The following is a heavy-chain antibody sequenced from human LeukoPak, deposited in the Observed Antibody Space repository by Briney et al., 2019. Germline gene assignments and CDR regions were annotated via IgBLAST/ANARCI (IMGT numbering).Heavy chain of an antibody. D-gene: IGHD2-21*01. J-gene: IGHJ4*02. CDR1: GFTFSIYE. CDR2: IIQSGSTV. V-gene: IGHV3-48*03. Sequence: GGSLRLSCVASGFTFSIYEMNWVRQAPGKGLEWVSYIIQSGSTVYYADSVKGRFTISRDNAKNSLYLQMNSLRAEDTAVYYCARERQSCGDDCSDYWGQGTLVTVSS. CDR3: ARERQSCGDDCSDY.